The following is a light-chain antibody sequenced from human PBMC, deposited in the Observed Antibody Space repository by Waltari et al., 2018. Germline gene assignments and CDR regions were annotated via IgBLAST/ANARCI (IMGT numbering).Light chain of an antibody. J-gene: IGKJ4*01. Sequence: DIQMTQSPSSLSASAGDRVTITCQASQDITSYLNWYRQKPGKAPQLLIYDASNLATGVRSRFSGSGSGTEFTFSISSLQPEDVATYYCEQYDNLPGTFGGGTKVEIK. CDR3: EQYDNLPGT. CDR1: QDITSY. CDR2: DAS. V-gene: IGKV1-33*01.